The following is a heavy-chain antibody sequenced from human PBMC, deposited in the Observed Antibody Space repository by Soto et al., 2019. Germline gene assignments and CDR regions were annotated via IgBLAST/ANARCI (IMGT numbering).Heavy chain of an antibody. J-gene: IGHJ6*02. CDR1: GFSFSSYW. CDR2: IKQDVSET. D-gene: IGHD6-6*01. V-gene: IGHV3-7*01. Sequence: GGSLRLSCAASGFSFSSYWVSWVRPAPRRGLEWVANIKQDVSETYYVDSVKGRLTISRDNPKNALYLQMNSLRAEDTAVYYWARDHYSSSAFYYYYGMDVWGQGTTVTVSS. CDR3: ARDHYSSSAFYYYYGMDV.